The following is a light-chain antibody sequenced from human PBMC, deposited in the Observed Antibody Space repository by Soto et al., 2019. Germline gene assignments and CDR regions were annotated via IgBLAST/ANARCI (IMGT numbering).Light chain of an antibody. V-gene: IGLV8-61*01. CDR2: STN. Sequence: QTVVTQAPSFSVSPGGTVTLTCGLSSGSVSTSYYPSWYQQTPGQAPRTLIYSTNTRSSGVPDRFSGSILGNKAALTITGAQADDESDYYCVLYMGSGISWVFGGGTKVTVL. J-gene: IGLJ3*02. CDR3: VLYMGSGISWV. CDR1: SGSVSTSYY.